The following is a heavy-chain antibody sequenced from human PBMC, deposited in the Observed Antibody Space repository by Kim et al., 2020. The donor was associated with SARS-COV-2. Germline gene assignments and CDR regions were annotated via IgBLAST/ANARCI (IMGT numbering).Heavy chain of an antibody. CDR3: ARGREWFGERFGDAFDI. Sequence: LKSRVTISVDTSKNQCSRKLSSVTAADTAVYYCARGREWFGERFGDAFDIWGQGTMVTVSS. D-gene: IGHD3-10*01. J-gene: IGHJ3*02. V-gene: IGHV4-34*01.